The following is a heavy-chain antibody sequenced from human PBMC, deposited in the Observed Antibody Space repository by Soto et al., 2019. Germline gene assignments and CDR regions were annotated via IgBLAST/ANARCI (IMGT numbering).Heavy chain of an antibody. D-gene: IGHD3-10*01. J-gene: IGHJ6*02. Sequence: EVQLLESGGGLVQPGGSLRLSCTVSGFTFSSYAMTWVRQAPGKGLEWVSAISGTGGGTYYADSVKGRVTISRDNSKNTLYLQLDSLRVEDTALYYCAKDREWFGECPYYYDGMNVWGQGTTVTVSS. CDR2: ISGTGGGT. CDR3: AKDREWFGECPYYYDGMNV. V-gene: IGHV3-23*01. CDR1: GFTFSSYA.